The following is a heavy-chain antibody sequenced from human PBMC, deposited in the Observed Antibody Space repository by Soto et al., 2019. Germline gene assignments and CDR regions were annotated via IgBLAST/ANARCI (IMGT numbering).Heavy chain of an antibody. CDR1: GGSISSYY. CDR3: ARAGGWVGFGYYFDY. V-gene: IGHV4-59*01. D-gene: IGHD3-10*01. CDR2: IYYSGST. J-gene: IGHJ4*02. Sequence: QVQLQESGPGLVKPSETLSLTCTVSGGSISSYYWSWIRQPPGKGLEWIGYIYYSGSTNYNPSLKSRVTISVDTSKNQFSLKLSSVTAADTAVYYCARAGGWVGFGYYFDYWGQGTLVTVSS.